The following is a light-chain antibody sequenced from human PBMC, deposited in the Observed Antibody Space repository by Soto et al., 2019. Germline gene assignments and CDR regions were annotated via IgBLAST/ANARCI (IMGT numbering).Light chain of an antibody. V-gene: IGKV3-20*01. CDR2: GAS. Sequence: EIVLTQSPGTLSLSPGERATLSCRASQSVSNNYLAWYQQKPGQAPRLLIYGASSRATGIPDRFSGSGSGTDFTLTISRLEPEDFAVYYCQKYGSSPPLTFGGGTRVDIK. CDR1: QSVSNNY. J-gene: IGKJ4*01. CDR3: QKYGSSPPLT.